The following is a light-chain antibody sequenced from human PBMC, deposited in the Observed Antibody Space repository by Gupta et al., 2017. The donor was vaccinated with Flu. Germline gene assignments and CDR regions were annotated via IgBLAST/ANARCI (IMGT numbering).Light chain of an antibody. J-gene: IGLJ3*02. CDR2: EVT. CDR1: SDIGGYNY. Sequence: SDIGGYNYVSWYQQKSGEAPKLLLYEVTKRPSGVSDRFSGSKSDNTASLTISGVQAEDEATYHCSSYTCSATRWVFGGGTTVTVL. V-gene: IGLV2-14*01. CDR3: SSYTCSATRWV.